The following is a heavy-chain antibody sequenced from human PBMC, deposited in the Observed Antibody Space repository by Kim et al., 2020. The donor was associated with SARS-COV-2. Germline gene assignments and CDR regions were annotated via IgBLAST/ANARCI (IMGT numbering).Heavy chain of an antibody. J-gene: IGHJ5*02. D-gene: IGHD3-3*01. CDR3: ARVGIKRITIFGVVDPSYDFDP. CDR1: GGSISSSSYY. Sequence: SETLSLTCTVSGGSISSSSYYWGWIRQPPGKGLEWIGSIYYSGSTYYNSSLKSLVTIAVDTSKNQFSLKLSSVTAADTAVYYCARVGIKRITIFGVVDPSYDFDPWGEGTLVTVSS. CDR2: IYYSGST. V-gene: IGHV4-39*01.